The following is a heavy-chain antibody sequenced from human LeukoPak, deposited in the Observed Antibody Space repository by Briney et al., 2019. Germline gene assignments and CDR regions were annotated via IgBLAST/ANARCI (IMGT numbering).Heavy chain of an antibody. CDR1: GGSISSNSYY. V-gene: IGHV4-39*01. D-gene: IGHD1-7*01. J-gene: IGHJ4*01. CDR3: ARLRYNWNYGTMDY. CDR2: IFYSGSS. Sequence: SETLSLTCTVSGGSISSNSYYWGWIRQPPGKGLEWIGSIFYSGSSYSNPSLKSRVTISVDTSKNQFSLNLSSVTAADTAVYYCARLRYNWNYGTMDYWGQRTLVTVSS.